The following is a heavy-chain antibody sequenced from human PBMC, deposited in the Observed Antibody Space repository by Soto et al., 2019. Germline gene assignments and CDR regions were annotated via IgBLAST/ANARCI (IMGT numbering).Heavy chain of an antibody. Sequence: XESLRLSCAASGFTFSSYGMHWVRQAPGKGLEWVAVIWYDGSNKYYADSVKGRFTISRDNSKNTLYLQMNSLRAEDTAVYYCARDNLYDSSTGGFDYWGQGTLVTVSS. J-gene: IGHJ4*02. CDR1: GFTFSSYG. V-gene: IGHV3-33*01. CDR3: ARDNLYDSSTGGFDY. D-gene: IGHD3-22*01. CDR2: IWYDGSNK.